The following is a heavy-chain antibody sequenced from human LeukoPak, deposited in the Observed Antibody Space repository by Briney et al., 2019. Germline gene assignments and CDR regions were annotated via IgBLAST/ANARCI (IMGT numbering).Heavy chain of an antibody. V-gene: IGHV4-59*01. J-gene: IGHJ3*02. CDR1: GGSISSYY. CDR3: ARSDFDWLLGAFDI. Sequence: SETLSLTCTVSGGSISSYYWSWIRQPPGKGLEYIGYIYYSGITNYNPSLKSRVTISIQMSKSQFSLKLNSVTAADTAVYYCARSDFDWLLGAFDIWGQGTMVTVSS. CDR2: IYYSGIT. D-gene: IGHD3-9*01.